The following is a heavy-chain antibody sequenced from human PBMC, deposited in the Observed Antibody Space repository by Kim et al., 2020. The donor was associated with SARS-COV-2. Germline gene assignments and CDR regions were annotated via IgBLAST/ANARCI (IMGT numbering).Heavy chain of an antibody. J-gene: IGHJ5*02. D-gene: IGHD2-15*01. V-gene: IGHV1-69*13. Sequence: SVKVSCKASGGTFSSYAISWVRQAPGQGLEWMGGIIPIFGTANYAQKFQGRVTITADESTSTAYMELSSLRSEDTAVYYCARGGGDYCSGGSCFGTNWFDPWGQGTLVTVSS. CDR2: IIPIFGTA. CDR3: ARGGGDYCSGGSCFGTNWFDP. CDR1: GGTFSSYA.